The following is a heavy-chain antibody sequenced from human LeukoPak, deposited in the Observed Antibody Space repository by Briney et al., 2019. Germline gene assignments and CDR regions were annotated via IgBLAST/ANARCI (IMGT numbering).Heavy chain of an antibody. D-gene: IGHD3-22*01. Sequence: PGGSLRLSCAASGFTFSSYAMSWVRQAPGKGLEWVSAISGSGGSTYYADSVKGRFTISRDNSKNTLYLQMNSRRAEDTAVYYCAKDPDYDSSGYSHFDYWGQGTLVTVSS. V-gene: IGHV3-23*01. CDR2: ISGSGGST. CDR1: GFTFSSYA. J-gene: IGHJ4*02. CDR3: AKDPDYDSSGYSHFDY.